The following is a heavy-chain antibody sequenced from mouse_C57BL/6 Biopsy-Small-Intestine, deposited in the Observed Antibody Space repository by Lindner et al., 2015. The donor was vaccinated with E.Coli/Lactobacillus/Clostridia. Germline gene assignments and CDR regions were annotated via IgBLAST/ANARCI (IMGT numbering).Heavy chain of an antibody. Sequence: VQLQESGPELVKPGASVKISCKASGSSPTDSYRHWVKQSHGNILDWIGYIHPYNGFSSYNQRFKGKATLTVDKSSSTVYMELRSLTSEDSAVYYCASPTMLTGGYFDVWGTGTTVTVSS. CDR3: ASPTMLTGGYFDV. V-gene: IGHV1-31*01. CDR1: GSSPTDSY. CDR2: IHPYNGFS. D-gene: IGHD2-9*01. J-gene: IGHJ1*03.